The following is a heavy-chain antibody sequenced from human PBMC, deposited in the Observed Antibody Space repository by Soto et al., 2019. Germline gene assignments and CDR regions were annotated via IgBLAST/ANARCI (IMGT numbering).Heavy chain of an antibody. CDR1: GGSLSSSNW. J-gene: IGHJ4*02. CDR3: ARGNLDY. V-gene: IGHV4-4*02. Sequence: QVQLQESGPGRVKPSGTLSLTCDVSGGSLSSSNWWCWVRQSPEKGLEWIGEIHNSGSTNYNPSLKSRVTIAIDRSNNQFSLKLSSGTAADTAVYYCARGNLDYWGQGTLVTVSS. CDR2: IHNSGST.